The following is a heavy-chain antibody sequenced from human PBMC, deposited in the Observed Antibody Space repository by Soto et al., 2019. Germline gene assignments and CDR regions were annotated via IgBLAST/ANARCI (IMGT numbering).Heavy chain of an antibody. J-gene: IGHJ6*02. CDR3: ARRLYYDSSGFEGGGMDV. Sequence: SENLSLTLTPYGGAICNSSYNWGWARHPPGKGLGWIGSIYYSGSTYYNPSLKSRVTISVDTSKNQFSLKLSSVTAADTAVYYCARRLYYDSSGFEGGGMDVWGQGTTVT. V-gene: IGHV4-39*01. D-gene: IGHD3-22*01. CDR1: GGAICNSSYN. CDR2: IYYSGST.